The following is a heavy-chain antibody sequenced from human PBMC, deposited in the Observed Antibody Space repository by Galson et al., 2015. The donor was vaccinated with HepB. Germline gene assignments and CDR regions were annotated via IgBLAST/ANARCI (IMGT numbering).Heavy chain of an antibody. D-gene: IGHD2-2*01. V-gene: IGHV4-59*08. CDR2: IYYSGST. CDR3: AKIVVVPAANGVAGAFDI. CDR1: GGSISSYY. J-gene: IGHJ3*02. Sequence: LSLTCTVSGGSISSYYWSWIRQPPGKGLEWIGYIYYSGSTNYNPSLKSRDTISVDTSKNQFSLKLSSVTAADTAVYYCAKIVVVPAANGVAGAFDIWGQGTMVTVSS.